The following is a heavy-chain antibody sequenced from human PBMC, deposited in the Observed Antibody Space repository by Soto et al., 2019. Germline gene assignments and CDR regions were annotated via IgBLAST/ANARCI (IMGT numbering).Heavy chain of an antibody. V-gene: IGHV4-31*03. CDR2: ITHGGST. Sequence: QVQLQESGPGLVRPSQTLALTCTVSGASISSGGFYWTWIRQHPEKGLEWIGYITHGGSTYYHPSLNSRLTVSLDTSKNRFSLTLRSLTAADTAVYYCARVPITTTAEFTWGHGTLVTVSS. CDR1: GASISSGGFY. J-gene: IGHJ5*01. CDR3: ARVPITTTAEFT. D-gene: IGHD4-4*01.